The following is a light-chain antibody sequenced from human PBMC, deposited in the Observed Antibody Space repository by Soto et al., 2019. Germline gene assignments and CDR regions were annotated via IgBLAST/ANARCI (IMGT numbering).Light chain of an antibody. CDR1: QSLSNN. V-gene: IGKV3D-15*02. CDR2: GAS. CDR3: QQYGHLPWT. J-gene: IGKJ1*01. Sequence: TVMTQSPATLSVSHGERATLACRASQSLSNNLAWYQQQPGQAPRLLIPGASARATGVPDRFSGSGSGTEFTLTIDRLESEDFAVYFCQQYGHLPWTFGQGTKVDI.